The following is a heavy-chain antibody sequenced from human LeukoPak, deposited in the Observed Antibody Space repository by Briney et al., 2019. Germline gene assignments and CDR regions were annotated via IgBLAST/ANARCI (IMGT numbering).Heavy chain of an antibody. CDR1: GGSISTYY. CDR2: IYYSGST. J-gene: IGHJ5*02. D-gene: IGHD3-22*01. V-gene: IGHV4-59*01. Sequence: SETLSLTCTVSGGSISTYYWNWIRQLPGKGLEWIGYIYYSGSTNYNPSLKSRVTISVDTSKNQFSLKLSSVTAADTAVYYCARAVGHYYDSSGPFDPWGQGTLVTVSS. CDR3: ARAVGHYYDSSGPFDP.